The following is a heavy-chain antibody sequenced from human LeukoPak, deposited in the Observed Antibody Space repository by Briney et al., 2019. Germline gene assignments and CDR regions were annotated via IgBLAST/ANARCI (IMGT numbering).Heavy chain of an antibody. V-gene: IGHV1-18*01. CDR1: GYTFTSYG. CDR2: ISAYNGNT. D-gene: IGHD6-6*01. CDR3: AVSSSSHPNDY. Sequence: GASVKVSCKASGYTFTSYGISWVRQAPGQGLEWMRWISAYNGNTNYAQKLQGRVTMTTDTSTSTAYMELRSLRSDDTAVYYCAVSSSSHPNDYWGQGTLVTVSS. J-gene: IGHJ4*02.